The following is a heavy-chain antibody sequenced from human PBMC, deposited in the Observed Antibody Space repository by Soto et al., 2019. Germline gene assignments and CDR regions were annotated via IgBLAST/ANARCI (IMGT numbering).Heavy chain of an antibody. V-gene: IGHV4-59*01. J-gene: IGHJ4*02. D-gene: IGHD1-26*01. Sequence: QVQLQESGPGLVKPSETLSLTCTVSGGSISSYYWSWIRQPPGKGLEWIGYIYYSGSTNYNPSLKSGVTISLDTSKNRFSLKRSSVTAADTAVYYCARKEYGGELLPHFDYWGQGTLVTVSS. CDR3: ARKEYGGELLPHFDY. CDR2: IYYSGST. CDR1: GGSISSYY.